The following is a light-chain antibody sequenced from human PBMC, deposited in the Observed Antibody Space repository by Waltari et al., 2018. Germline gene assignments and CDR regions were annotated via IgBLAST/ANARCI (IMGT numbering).Light chain of an antibody. CDR1: QSVSTTY. V-gene: IGKV3-20*01. J-gene: IGKJ1*01. Sequence: DIVLSQSPRPLSFSPGERATLSCRASQSVSTTYFAWYQQKPGQAPRLLIYAASNRATDITDRFSGSGSGTDFTLTINRLEPEDFEVYYCQQYSTSPTGTFGQGTKVEIK. CDR3: QQYSTSPTGT. CDR2: AAS.